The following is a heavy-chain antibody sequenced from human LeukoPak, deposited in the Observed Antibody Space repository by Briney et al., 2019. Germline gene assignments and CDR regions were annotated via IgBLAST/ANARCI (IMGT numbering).Heavy chain of an antibody. J-gene: IGHJ4*02. CDR2: ISGSGGST. CDR3: ATWGGAEKWLQPDY. V-gene: IGHV3-23*01. D-gene: IGHD5-24*01. CDR1: GFTFSSYA. Sequence: GGSLRLSCAASGFTFSSYAMSWVRQAPGKGLEWVSAISGSGGSTYYADSVKGRFTISRDNSKNTLYLQMNSLRAEDTAVYYCATWGGAEKWLQPDYWGQGTLVTVPS.